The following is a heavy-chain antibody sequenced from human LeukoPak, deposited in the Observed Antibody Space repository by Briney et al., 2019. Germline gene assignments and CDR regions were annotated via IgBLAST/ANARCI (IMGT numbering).Heavy chain of an antibody. V-gene: IGHV3-23*01. CDR3: AKDAPGGSHWPT. J-gene: IGHJ4*02. CDR1: GFTFSSYA. CDR2: ISGGNT. D-gene: IGHD1-26*01. Sequence: GGSLRLSCEASGFTFSSYAMSWARQAPGKGLEWVSLISGGNTYYADSVKGGFTISRDNSKNTLYLQMSSLRVKDTAVYYCAKDAPGGSHWPTWGQGTLVTVSS.